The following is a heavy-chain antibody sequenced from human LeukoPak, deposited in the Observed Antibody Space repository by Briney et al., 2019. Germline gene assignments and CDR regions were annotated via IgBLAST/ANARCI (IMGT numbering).Heavy chain of an antibody. J-gene: IGHJ1*01. V-gene: IGHV1-2*02. CDR2: INPNSGGT. Sequence: ASVKVSCKASGYTFTGYYMHWVRQAPGQGLEWMGWINPNSGGTNYAQKFQGRVTMTRDTSISTAYMELSRLRSDDTAVYYCARSRGPLWFGELFWYFQLWGQGTLVTVSS. D-gene: IGHD3-10*01. CDR1: GYTFTGYY. CDR3: ARSRGPLWFGELFWYFQL.